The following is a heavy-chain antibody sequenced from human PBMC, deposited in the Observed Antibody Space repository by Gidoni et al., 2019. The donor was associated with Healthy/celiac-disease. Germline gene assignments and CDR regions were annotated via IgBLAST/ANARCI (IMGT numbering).Heavy chain of an antibody. CDR3: AKGRGPLFSSSWGYFDY. D-gene: IGHD6-13*01. CDR2: ISGSGGST. V-gene: IGHV3-23*01. Sequence: EVQLLESGGGLVQPGGSLRLSCAASGFTFSSYAMSWVRQAPGKGLEWVSVISGSGGSTYYADSVKGRFTISRDNSKNTLYLQMNSLRAEDTAVYYCAKGRGPLFSSSWGYFDYWGQGTLVTVTS. CDR1: GFTFSSYA. J-gene: IGHJ4*02.